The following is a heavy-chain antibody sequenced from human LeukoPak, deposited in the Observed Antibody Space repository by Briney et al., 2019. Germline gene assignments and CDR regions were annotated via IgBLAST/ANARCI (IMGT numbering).Heavy chain of an antibody. CDR3: AKSAGYCSGGSCYPHFDY. V-gene: IGHV3-23*01. D-gene: IGHD2-15*01. Sequence: PGGSLRLSCAASGFTFSSYAMSWVRQAPGKGLEWVSAISGSGGSTYYADSVKGRFTISRDNSKNTLYLQMNSLRAEDTAVYYCAKSAGYCSGGSCYPHFDYWGQGTLVTVSS. CDR2: ISGSGGST. J-gene: IGHJ4*02. CDR1: GFTFSSYA.